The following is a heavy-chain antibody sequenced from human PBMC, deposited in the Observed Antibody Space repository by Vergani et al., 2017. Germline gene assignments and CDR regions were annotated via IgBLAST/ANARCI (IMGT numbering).Heavy chain of an antibody. CDR3: ARAFIVVVPAAIGY. CDR2: ISYDGSNK. CDR1: GFTFSSYA. D-gene: IGHD2-2*01. J-gene: IGHJ4*02. Sequence: QVQLVESGGGVVQPGRSLRLSCAASGFTFSSYAMHWVRQAPGKGLEWVAVISYDGSNKYYADSVKGRFTISRDTSKNTLYLQMNSLRAEDTAVYYCARAFIVVVPAAIGYWGQGTLVTVSS. V-gene: IGHV3-30-3*01.